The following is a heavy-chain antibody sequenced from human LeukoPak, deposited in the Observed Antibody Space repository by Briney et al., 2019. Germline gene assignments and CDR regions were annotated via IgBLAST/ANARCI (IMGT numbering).Heavy chain of an antibody. D-gene: IGHD3-16*01. Sequence: SETLSLTCTVSGGSISSHYWSWIRQPPGKGLEWIGYIYYSGSTNYNPSLKSRVTISVDTSKNQLSLKLSSVTAADTAVYYCARDVGGYFDYWGQGTLVTVSS. CDR2: IYYSGST. CDR1: GGSISSHY. V-gene: IGHV4-59*11. J-gene: IGHJ4*02. CDR3: ARDVGGYFDY.